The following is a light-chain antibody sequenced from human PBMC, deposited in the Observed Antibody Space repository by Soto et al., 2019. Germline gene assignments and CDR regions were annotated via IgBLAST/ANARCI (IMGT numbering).Light chain of an antibody. V-gene: IGLV1-44*01. CDR2: XNT. J-gene: IGLJ2*01. CDR1: SSNIGSHT. Sequence: QAVVTQPPSASGTPGQTIAISCSGGSSNIGSHTVNWYQQLPGTAPRLXIXXNTQRPSGVPDRFSGSKSGTSASLAISGLQSEYEGDYYCAAWDDSLNGVVFXGGTKLTVL. CDR3: AAWDDSLNGVV.